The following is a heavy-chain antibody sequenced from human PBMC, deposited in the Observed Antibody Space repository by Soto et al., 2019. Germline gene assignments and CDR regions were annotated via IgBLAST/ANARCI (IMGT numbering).Heavy chain of an antibody. CDR3: ARWVVGLRVLVPAATRYYYYGMDV. CDR2: IYYSGST. Sequence: QVQLQESGPGLVKPSQTLSLTCTVSGGSISSGGYYWSWIRQHPGKGLEWIGYIYYSGSTYYNPSLKGRVTISVDTSKNQFSLKLSSVTAADTAVYYCARWVVGLRVLVPAATRYYYYGMDVWGQGTTVTVSS. V-gene: IGHV4-31*03. J-gene: IGHJ6*02. CDR1: GGSISSGGYY. D-gene: IGHD2-2*01.